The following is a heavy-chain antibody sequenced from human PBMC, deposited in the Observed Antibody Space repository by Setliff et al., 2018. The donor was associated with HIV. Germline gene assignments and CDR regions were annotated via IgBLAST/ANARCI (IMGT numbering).Heavy chain of an antibody. CDR1: GFTVNSNN. V-gene: IGHV3-23*01. CDR2: ITGSGDRT. CDR3: AKVGMVFFPPRYCDYMDV. Sequence: GGSLRLSCVLSGFTVNSNNMNWVRQAPGKGLEWVSSITGSGDRTVYAESVKGRFTISRDNSKNTLYLQMNSLRAEDTAVYYCAKVGMVFFPPRYCDYMDVWGKGTTVTVSS. J-gene: IGHJ6*03. D-gene: IGHD2-21*01.